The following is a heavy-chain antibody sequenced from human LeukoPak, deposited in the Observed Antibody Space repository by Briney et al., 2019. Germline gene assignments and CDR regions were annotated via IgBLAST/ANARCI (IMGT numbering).Heavy chain of an antibody. CDR1: GFTFSSYA. D-gene: IGHD3-3*01. Sequence: GGSLRLSCAASGFTFSSYAMHWVRQAPGKGLEYVSAISSNGGSTYYANSVKGRFTISRDNSNNTLYLQMGSLRAEDMAVYYCARSMLRFLEWLPVDYWGQGTLVTVSS. CDR2: ISSNGGST. J-gene: IGHJ4*02. V-gene: IGHV3-64*01. CDR3: ARSMLRFLEWLPVDY.